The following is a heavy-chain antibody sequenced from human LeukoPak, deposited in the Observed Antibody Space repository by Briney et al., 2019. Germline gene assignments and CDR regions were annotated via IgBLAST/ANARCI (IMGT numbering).Heavy chain of an antibody. Sequence: ASVKVSCKVSGYTPTELSMHWVRQAPGKGLEWMGGFDPEDGETIYAQKFQGRVTMTEDTSTGTAYMELSSLRSEDTAVYYCATVSHKWLTSPYFDYWGQGTLVTVSS. D-gene: IGHD2-8*01. CDR1: GYTPTELS. CDR3: ATVSHKWLTSPYFDY. CDR2: FDPEDGET. J-gene: IGHJ4*02. V-gene: IGHV1-24*01.